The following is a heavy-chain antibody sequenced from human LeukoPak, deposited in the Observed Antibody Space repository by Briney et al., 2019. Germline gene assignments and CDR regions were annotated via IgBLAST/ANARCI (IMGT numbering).Heavy chain of an antibody. CDR1: GFTFSNYR. D-gene: IGHD6-6*01. J-gene: IGHJ6*02. CDR2: ITSSRNHM. Sequence: PGGSLRLSCAASGFTFSNYRVNWVRQAPGKGLERVSSITSSRNHMYYADSVKGRFTISRDNAKNSLYLQMNSLRAEDTAVYYCAKDSSSSNPYYGMDVWGQGTTVTVSS. CDR3: AKDSSSSNPYYGMDV. V-gene: IGHV3-21*01.